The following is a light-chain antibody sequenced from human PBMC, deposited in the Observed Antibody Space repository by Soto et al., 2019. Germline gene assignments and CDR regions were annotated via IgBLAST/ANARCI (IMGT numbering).Light chain of an antibody. CDR1: ISNIGNNY. V-gene: IGLV1-47*01. J-gene: IGLJ1*01. CDR2: RND. CDR3: AAWDDTVRNYV. Sequence: QSVLTQPSSVSGTPGQGVTISCSGSISNIGNNYVYWFQQLPGTAPKVLSNRNDQRPSGVPDRFSGSKSGTSASLAISGLRYEDEADYYCAAWDDTVRNYVFGTGTKLTVL.